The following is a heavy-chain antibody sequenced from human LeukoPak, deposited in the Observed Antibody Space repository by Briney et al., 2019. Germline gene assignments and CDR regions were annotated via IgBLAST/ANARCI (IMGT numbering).Heavy chain of an antibody. D-gene: IGHD4-17*01. CDR1: GYSFVSYD. Sequence: ASVKVSCKASGYSFVSYDINWVRQAAGQGLEWMGWMNPYGGNTAYAQKFQGRITMTRDTSISTAYMELSSLTSEDTAVYYCARDDYGDFAWGQGTLVTVPS. CDR3: ARDDYGDFA. V-gene: IGHV1-8*01. J-gene: IGHJ5*02. CDR2: MNPYGGNT.